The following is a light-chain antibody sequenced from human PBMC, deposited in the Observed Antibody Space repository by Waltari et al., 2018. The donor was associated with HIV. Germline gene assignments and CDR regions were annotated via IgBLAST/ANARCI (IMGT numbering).Light chain of an antibody. Sequence: QSALTQPASVSGSPGQSITISRSGTSSYVGSFNLVSWYQQHPGKAPNFMIYEGSKRPSGVSNRFSGSKSGNTASLTISGLQAEEVAVYYCCSHAGRGSYVFGTGTKVTV. V-gene: IGLV2-23*01. J-gene: IGLJ1*01. CDR2: EGS. CDR3: CSHAGRGSYV. CDR1: SSYVGSFNL.